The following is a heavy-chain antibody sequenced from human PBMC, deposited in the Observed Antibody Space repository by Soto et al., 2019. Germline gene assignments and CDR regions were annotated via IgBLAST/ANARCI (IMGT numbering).Heavy chain of an antibody. CDR1: GGSISSGDYY. D-gene: IGHD3-22*01. CDR3: ARGGHYYDSSGYYIYDWFDP. Sequence: SETLSLTCTVSGGSISSGDYYWSWIRQPPGKGLEWIGYIYYSGSTYYNPSLKSRVTISVDTSKNQFSLKLSSVTAADTAVYYCARGGHYYDSSGYYIYDWFDPWGQGTLVTVSS. J-gene: IGHJ5*02. V-gene: IGHV4-30-4*01. CDR2: IYYSGST.